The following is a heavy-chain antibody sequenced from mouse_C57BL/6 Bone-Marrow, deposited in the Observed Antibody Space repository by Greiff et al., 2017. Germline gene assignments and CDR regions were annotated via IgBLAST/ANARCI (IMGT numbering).Heavy chain of an antibody. Sequence: QVQLQQSGAELVRPGASVKLSCKASGYTFTDYYINWVKQRPGQGLEWIARIYPGSGNTYYNDKFKGKATLTAEKSSSTAYMQLSSLTSEDSAVYFCASYYGSSYGYFDVWGTGTTVTVSS. D-gene: IGHD1-1*01. CDR1: GYTFTDYY. J-gene: IGHJ1*03. V-gene: IGHV1-76*01. CDR2: IYPGSGNT. CDR3: ASYYGSSYGYFDV.